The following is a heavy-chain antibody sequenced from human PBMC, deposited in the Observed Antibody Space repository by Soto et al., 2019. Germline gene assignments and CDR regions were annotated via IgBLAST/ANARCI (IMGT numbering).Heavy chain of an antibody. CDR1: GGSISSGGYY. CDR3: ARDLSYSNLLRRSGFDP. D-gene: IGHD4-4*01. J-gene: IGHJ5*02. V-gene: IGHV4-31*03. Sequence: SETLSLTCTASGGSISSGGYYWSWMRQHPGKGLEWIGYIYYSGSTYYNPSLKSRVTISVDTSNNQFSLQLSSVTAADTAVYYCARDLSYSNLLRRSGFDPWGQGTLVTVSS. CDR2: IYYSGST.